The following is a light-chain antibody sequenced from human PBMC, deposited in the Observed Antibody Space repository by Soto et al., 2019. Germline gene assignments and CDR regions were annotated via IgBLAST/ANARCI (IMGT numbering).Light chain of an antibody. CDR2: DVI. J-gene: IGLJ3*02. Sequence: QSALTQPRSVSGSLGQSVTISCTGTSSDVGAYDFVSWYQQKPGKAPRLIIFDVIKRPSGVPDRFSGSKSGNTASLTISGLQSEDEADYHCSSYAGSHTYEVFGGGTKVTVL. CDR3: SSYAGSHTYEV. CDR1: SSDVGAYDF. V-gene: IGLV2-11*01.